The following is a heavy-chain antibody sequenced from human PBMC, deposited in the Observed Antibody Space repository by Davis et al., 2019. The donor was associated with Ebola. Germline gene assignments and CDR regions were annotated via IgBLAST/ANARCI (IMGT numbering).Heavy chain of an antibody. J-gene: IGHJ3*02. Sequence: GSLILSCAASGFVFRNYVMSCVRQAPGKGLEWISTLGTSADTYYADSVKGRFTISRDNSKNTLYLQMNGLRVEDTAIYYCAKDTSNIWFDIWGQGTNVTVSS. CDR1: GFVFRNYV. V-gene: IGHV3-23*01. CDR3: AKDTSNIWFDI. CDR2: LGTSADT. D-gene: IGHD1-26*01.